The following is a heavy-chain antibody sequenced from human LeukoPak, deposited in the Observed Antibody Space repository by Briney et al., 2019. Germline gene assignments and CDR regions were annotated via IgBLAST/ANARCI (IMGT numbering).Heavy chain of an antibody. CDR2: ISSSSSYI. CDR1: GFTVSTNY. CDR3: ARDGDGSNWRGGHFDY. V-gene: IGHV3-21*01. Sequence: GGSLRLSCAASGFTVSTNYISWVRQAPGKGLEWVSSISSSSSYIYYADSVKGRFTISRDNAKNSLYLQMNSLRAEDTAVYYCARDGDGSNWRGGHFDYWGQGTLVTVSS. J-gene: IGHJ4*02. D-gene: IGHD5-24*01.